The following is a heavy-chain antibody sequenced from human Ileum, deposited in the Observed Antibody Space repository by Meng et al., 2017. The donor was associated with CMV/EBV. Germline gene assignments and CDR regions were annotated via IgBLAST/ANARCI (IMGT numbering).Heavy chain of an antibody. V-gene: IGHV3-23*01. CDR3: AKRSGGYLDY. D-gene: IGHD2-15*01. CDR1: GFTFSNYY. CDR2: ISNSGGDT. Sequence: LSCAVSGFTFSNYYMTWVRLAPGKGLEWVSSISNSGGDTYHADSVKGRFTISRDNSKNTLYLQMNSLRDDDAALYYCAKRSGGYLDYWGQGILVTVSS. J-gene: IGHJ4*02.